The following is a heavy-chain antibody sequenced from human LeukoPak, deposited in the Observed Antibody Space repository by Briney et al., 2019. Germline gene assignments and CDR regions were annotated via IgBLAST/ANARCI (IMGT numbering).Heavy chain of an antibody. D-gene: IGHD3-3*01. Sequence: GGSLRLSCAASGFTFSNYAMSWVRQAPAKGLEWVSAISSGGGDTFYADSVKGRFTISRDTAKNTLYLQMNSLRAEDTAVYYCARDGGYDFWSGYYQFNWGQGTLGTVSS. CDR2: ISSGGGDT. CDR1: GFTFSNYA. CDR3: ARDGGYDFWSGYYQFN. V-gene: IGHV3-23*01. J-gene: IGHJ4*02.